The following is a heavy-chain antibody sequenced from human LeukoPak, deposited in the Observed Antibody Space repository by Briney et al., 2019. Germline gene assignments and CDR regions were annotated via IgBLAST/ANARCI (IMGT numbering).Heavy chain of an antibody. D-gene: IGHD6-19*01. V-gene: IGHV5-10-1*01. CDR2: IDPSDSYT. Sequence: PGESLRISCKGSGYSFTSYWISWVRQMPGEGLEWMGSIDPSDSYTNFSPSFQGHVTISADESISTAFLQWSSLKASDTAMYYCARHLSSGRLDYWGQGTLVTVSS. CDR3: ARHLSSGRLDY. CDR1: GYSFTSYW. J-gene: IGHJ4*02.